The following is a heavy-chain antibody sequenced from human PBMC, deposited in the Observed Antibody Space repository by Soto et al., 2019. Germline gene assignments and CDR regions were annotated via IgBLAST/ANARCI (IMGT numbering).Heavy chain of an antibody. Sequence: QITLKESGPTLVKPTQTLTLTCSFSGFSLSTTGVGVGWIRQPPGKALEWLALIYWDDDKRYNPSLNSRLTITKDTSKNQXVLXMXSMDPVDTATYYCVQSRCGGDCLQSYSSHSYYGLDVWGQGTTVTVSS. CDR3: VQSRCGGDCLQSYSSHSYYGLDV. D-gene: IGHD2-21*02. J-gene: IGHJ6*02. V-gene: IGHV2-5*02. CDR2: IYWDDDK. CDR1: GFSLSTTGVG.